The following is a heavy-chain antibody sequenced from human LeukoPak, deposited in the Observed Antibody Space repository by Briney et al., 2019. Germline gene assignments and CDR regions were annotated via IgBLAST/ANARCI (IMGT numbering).Heavy chain of an antibody. CDR2: INPNSGGT. CDR3: ARFRHVAVAGTPHFDF. Sequence: ASVKVSCKASGYTFTGYYMHWVRQAPGQGLEWMGWINPNSGGTNYAEKFHGRVTMTRDTSITTAYMELSGLRSADTAVYYCARFRHVAVAGTPHFDFWGQGTLLTVSS. CDR1: GYTFTGYY. J-gene: IGHJ4*02. V-gene: IGHV1-2*02. D-gene: IGHD6-19*01.